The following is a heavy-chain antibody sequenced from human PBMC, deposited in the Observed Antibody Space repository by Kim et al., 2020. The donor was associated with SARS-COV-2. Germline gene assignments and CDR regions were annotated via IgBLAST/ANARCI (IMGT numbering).Heavy chain of an antibody. J-gene: IGHJ4*02. CDR1: GYTFTGYY. D-gene: IGHD2-15*01. V-gene: IGHV1-2*02. CDR3: ARVCLKWSKNKYYFDY. CDR2: INPNSGGT. Sequence: ASVKVSCKASGYTFTGYYMHWVRQAPGQGLEWMGWINPNSGGTNYAQKFQGRVTMTRDTSISTAYMELSRLRSDDTAVYYCARVCLKWSKNKYYFDYWGQGTLVTVSS.